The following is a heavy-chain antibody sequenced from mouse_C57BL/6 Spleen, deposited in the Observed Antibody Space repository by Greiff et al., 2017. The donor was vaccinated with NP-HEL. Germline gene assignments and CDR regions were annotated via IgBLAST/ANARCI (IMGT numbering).Heavy chain of an antibody. J-gene: IGHJ2*01. CDR2: IYPGSGNT. CDR3: AREWDGYYSDY. D-gene: IGHD2-3*01. V-gene: IGHV1-76*01. Sequence: VQLQESGAELVRPGASVQLSCKASGYTFTDYYINWVKQRPGQGLEWIARIYPGSGNTYYNEKFKGKATLTAEKSSSTAYMQLSSLTSEDSAVYFCAREWDGYYSDYWGQGTTLTVSS. CDR1: GYTFTDYY.